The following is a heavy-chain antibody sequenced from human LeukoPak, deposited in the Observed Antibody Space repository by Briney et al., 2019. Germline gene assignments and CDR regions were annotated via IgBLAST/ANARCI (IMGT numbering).Heavy chain of an antibody. V-gene: IGHV4-30-4*08. J-gene: IGHJ4*02. Sequence: SETLSLTCTVSGGSISSGEYYWSWIRQPPGKGLGWIGYIYYSGSTYYNPSLKSRVTISVDTSKNQFSLKLSSVTAADTAVYYCATDYYDSSGYFDYWGQGTLVTVSS. D-gene: IGHD3-22*01. CDR3: ATDYYDSSGYFDY. CDR2: IYYSGST. CDR1: GGSISSGEYY.